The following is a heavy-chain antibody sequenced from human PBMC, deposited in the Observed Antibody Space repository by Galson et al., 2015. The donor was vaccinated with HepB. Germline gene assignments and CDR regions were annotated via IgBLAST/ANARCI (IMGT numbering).Heavy chain of an antibody. V-gene: IGHV2-5*02. Sequence: PALVKPTQTLTLTCTFSGFSLSTSGVGVGWIRQPPGKALEWLALIYWDDDKRYSPSLKSRLTITKDTSKNQVVLTMTNMDPVDTATYYCAHGVITMVRGAGAFDIWGQGTMVTVSS. CDR2: IYWDDDK. CDR1: GFSLSTSGVG. D-gene: IGHD3-10*01. J-gene: IGHJ3*02. CDR3: AHGVITMVRGAGAFDI.